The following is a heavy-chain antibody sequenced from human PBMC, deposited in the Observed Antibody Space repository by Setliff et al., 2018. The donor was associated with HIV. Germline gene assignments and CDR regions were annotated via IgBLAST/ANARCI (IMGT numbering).Heavy chain of an antibody. J-gene: IGHJ6*03. CDR2: INTNTGNP. CDR1: GYRLTSYS. D-gene: IGHD4-4*01. Sequence: ASVKVSCKASGYRLTSYSINWVRQAPGQGLEWMGYINTNTGNPTYAQGSTGRFVFSLDTSVSTAYLQISSLKAEDTAVYYCAREYSNWYYYYYYYMDVWGKGTTVTVSS. CDR3: AREYSNWYYYYYYYMDV. V-gene: IGHV7-4-1*02.